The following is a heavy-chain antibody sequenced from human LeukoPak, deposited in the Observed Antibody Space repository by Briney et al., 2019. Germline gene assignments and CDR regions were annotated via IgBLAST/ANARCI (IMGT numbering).Heavy chain of an antibody. V-gene: IGHV4-59*01. CDR1: GGSISSYY. Sequence: PSETLSLTCTVSGGSISSYYWSWIRQPPGKGLEWIGYIYYSGSTNYNPSLKSRVTISVDTSKNQFSLKLSSVTAADTAVYYCARSRRYYYYYGMDVWGQGTTVTVSS. CDR2: IYYSGST. J-gene: IGHJ6*02. CDR3: ARSRRYYYYYGMDV.